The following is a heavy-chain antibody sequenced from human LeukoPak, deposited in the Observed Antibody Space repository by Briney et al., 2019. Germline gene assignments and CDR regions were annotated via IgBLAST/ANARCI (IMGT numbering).Heavy chain of an antibody. CDR3: ATVRDVVVGGGPYYFDY. V-gene: IGHV1-2*02. CDR1: GYTFIGYY. Sequence: ASVKVSCKASGYTFIGYYLHWVRQAPGQGLEWMGWMNPHNGVTNYAQKFHGRVTMTRDTSITTAYMDLSRLKSDDTAVYYCATVRDVVVGGGPYYFDYWGQGTLVTVSS. CDR2: MNPHNGVT. D-gene: IGHD2-2*01. J-gene: IGHJ4*02.